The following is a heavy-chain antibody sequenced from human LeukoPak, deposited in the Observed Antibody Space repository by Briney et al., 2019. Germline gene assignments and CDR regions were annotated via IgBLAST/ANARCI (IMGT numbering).Heavy chain of an antibody. CDR2: IYYSGST. J-gene: IGHJ4*02. D-gene: IGHD3-22*01. CDR3: ARLSYSRVEYYDY. V-gene: IGHV4-39*01. CDR1: VGSISSSSYY. Sequence: SETLSLTCTVSVGSISSSSYYWGWIRQPPGKGLEWIGSIYYSGSTYYNPSLKSRVTISVDTSKNQFSLKLSSVTAADTAVYYCARLSYSRVEYYDYWGQGTLVTVSS.